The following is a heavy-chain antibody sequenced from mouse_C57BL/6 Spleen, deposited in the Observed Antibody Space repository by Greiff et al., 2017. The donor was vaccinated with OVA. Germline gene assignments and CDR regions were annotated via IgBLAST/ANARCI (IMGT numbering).Heavy chain of an antibody. CDR2: IDPENGDT. CDR1: GFNIKDDY. D-gene: IGHD2-4*01. V-gene: IGHV14-4*01. J-gene: IGHJ3*01. Sequence: VQLQQSGAELVRPGASVKLSCTASGFNIKDDYMHWVKQRPEQGLEGIGWIDPENGDTEYASKFQGKATITADTSSNTAYLQLSSLTSEDTAVYYCTRDYDAEGFAYWGQGTLVTVSA. CDR3: TRDYDAEGFAY.